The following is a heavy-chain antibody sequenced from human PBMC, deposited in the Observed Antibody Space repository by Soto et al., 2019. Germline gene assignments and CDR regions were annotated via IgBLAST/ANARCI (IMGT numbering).Heavy chain of an antibody. Sequence: QLQLQESGPGLVEPSETLSLTCTVSGGSISSSSYYWGWIRQPPGKGLEWIGSIYSSGSTYYNPSLKSRVTISVDTSKNQFSLKLTSVTAADTAVHYCATPVSSGYQAFEVWGQGTMVTVSS. CDR3: ATPVSSGYQAFEV. V-gene: IGHV4-39*01. CDR2: IYSSGST. J-gene: IGHJ3*01. CDR1: GGSISSSSYY. D-gene: IGHD3-22*01.